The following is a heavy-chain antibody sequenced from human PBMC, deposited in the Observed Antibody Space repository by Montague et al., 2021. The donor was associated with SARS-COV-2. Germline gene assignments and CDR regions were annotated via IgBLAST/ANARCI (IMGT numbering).Heavy chain of an antibody. Sequence: TLSLTCTVSGGSVATGEYFWNWLRQPAGKGLEWIGRVYTSGSTTHIPSLNSRLTISLDTSKNRISLNLSSVTATDTAEYYCAGSSWSSYPGLFDSWGQGTLVTVSS. D-gene: IGHD1-26*01. CDR3: AGSSWSSYPGLFDS. V-gene: IGHV4-61*02. CDR1: GGSVATGEYF. J-gene: IGHJ4*02. CDR2: VYTSGST.